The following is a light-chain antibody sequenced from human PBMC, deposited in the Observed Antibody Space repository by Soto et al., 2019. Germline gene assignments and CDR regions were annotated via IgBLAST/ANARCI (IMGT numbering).Light chain of an antibody. CDR1: QSVSSS. CDR3: QQYNNWPPYT. V-gene: IGKV3-15*01. J-gene: IGKJ2*01. Sequence: EIVMTQSPASLSVSPGERATLSCRASQSVSSSLAWYQQKPGQAPRLLIYGASTRATGIPARLSGSGSGTEFNLTISSLQSEDFAVYYCQQYNNWPPYTFGQGTKLEIK. CDR2: GAS.